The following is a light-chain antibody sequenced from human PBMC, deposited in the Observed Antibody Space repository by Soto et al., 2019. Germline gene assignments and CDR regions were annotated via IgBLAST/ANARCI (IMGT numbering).Light chain of an antibody. Sequence: VHMTLSASSLSASVGYRVTITCRASQSISSYLNWYQQKPGKAPKLLIYAASSLQSGVPSRFSGSGSGTDFTITISSLQPEDFATYYCQQSYSTPRITFGQGTRRRL. CDR1: QSISSY. CDR2: AAS. V-gene: IGKV1-39*01. J-gene: IGKJ5*01. CDR3: QQSYSTPRIT.